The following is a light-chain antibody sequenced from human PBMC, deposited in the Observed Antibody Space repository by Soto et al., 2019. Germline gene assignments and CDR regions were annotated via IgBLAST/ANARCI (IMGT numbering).Light chain of an antibody. CDR1: SSDVGGYNY. CDR2: DVS. V-gene: IGLV2-14*01. J-gene: IGLJ3*02. CDR3: SSYTSSSPWV. Sequence: QSALTQPASVSGSPGQSSTISCTGTSSDVGGYNYVSWYQQHPGKAPKLMIYDVSNRPSGVSNRFSGSKSGNTASLTISGLQAEDEADYYCSSYTSSSPWVFGGGTKVTVL.